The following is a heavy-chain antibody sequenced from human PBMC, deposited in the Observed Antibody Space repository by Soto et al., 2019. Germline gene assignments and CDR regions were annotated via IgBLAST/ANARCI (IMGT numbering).Heavy chain of an antibody. CDR3: ARDRRVLLWFGELVMYNGQYGMDV. D-gene: IGHD3-10*01. J-gene: IGHJ6*02. Sequence: GASVKVSCKASGYTFTGYYMHWVRQDPGQGLEWMGWINPNSGGTNYAQKFQGWVTMTRDTSISTAYMELSRLRSDDTAVYYCARDRRVLLWFGELVMYNGQYGMDVWGQGTTVTVSS. CDR1: GYTFTGYY. V-gene: IGHV1-2*04. CDR2: INPNSGGT.